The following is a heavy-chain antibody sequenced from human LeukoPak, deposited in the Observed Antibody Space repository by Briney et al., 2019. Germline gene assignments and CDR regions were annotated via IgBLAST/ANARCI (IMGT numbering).Heavy chain of an antibody. Sequence: SETLSLTCTVSGGSISSSSYYWGWIRQPPGKGLEWIGSIYYSGSTYYNPSLKSRVTISVDTSKNQFSLKLSSVTAADTAVHYCARDRWELLLYFDYWGQGTLVTVSS. CDR3: ARDRWELLLYFDY. CDR1: GGSISSSSYY. V-gene: IGHV4-39*07. CDR2: IYYSGST. D-gene: IGHD1-26*01. J-gene: IGHJ4*02.